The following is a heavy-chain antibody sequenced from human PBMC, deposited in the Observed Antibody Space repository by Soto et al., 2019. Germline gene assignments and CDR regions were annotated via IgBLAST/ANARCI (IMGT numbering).Heavy chain of an antibody. V-gene: IGHV3-30*04. CDR3: ARPSIPRTIRGSTPFDY. CDR1: GFTFSSYA. Sequence: GGSLRLSCAAPGFTFSSYAMNWVRQAPGKGLEWVAILSYHGRTEYYGDSVKGRFTISRDNSKKTLYLQMNSLRAEDTAVYYCARPSIPRTIRGSTPFDYWGQGTLVTVSS. D-gene: IGHD2-21*01. CDR2: LSYHGRTE. J-gene: IGHJ4*02.